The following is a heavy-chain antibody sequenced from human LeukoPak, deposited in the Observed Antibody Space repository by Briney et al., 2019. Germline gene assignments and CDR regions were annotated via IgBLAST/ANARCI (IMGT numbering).Heavy chain of an antibody. CDR1: SGSLSPNY. Sequence: PSETLSLTCSVFSGSLSPNYWTWIRQPPGKGLEWFGYVYYSGRTKYNPSPQSRLTISLDKSNNHFSLQLSSVTTADTAVYYCASLVDPDNSGAPDTFDVWGQGTMVTVSS. D-gene: IGHD3-22*01. CDR3: ASLVDPDNSGAPDTFDV. V-gene: IGHV4-59*01. CDR2: VYYSGRT. J-gene: IGHJ3*01.